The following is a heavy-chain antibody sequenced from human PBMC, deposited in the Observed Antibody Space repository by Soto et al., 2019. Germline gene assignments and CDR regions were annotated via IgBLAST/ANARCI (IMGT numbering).Heavy chain of an antibody. J-gene: IGHJ3*02. CDR3: AREKGGYCSGGSCRDAFDI. CDR2: ISSSGSTI. V-gene: IGHV3-11*01. CDR1: GFTFSDYY. Sequence: PGGSLRLSCAASGFTFSDYYMSWIRQAPGKGLEWVSYISSSGSTIYYADSVKGRFTISRDNAKNSLYLQMNSLRAEDTAVYYCAREKGGYCSGGSCRDAFDIWAKGQWSPSPQ. D-gene: IGHD2-15*01.